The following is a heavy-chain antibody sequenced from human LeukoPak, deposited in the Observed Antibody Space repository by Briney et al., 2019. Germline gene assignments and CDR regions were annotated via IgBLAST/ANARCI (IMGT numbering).Heavy chain of an antibody. D-gene: IGHD1-26*01. CDR1: GFTFSTYA. CDR3: GTHSGTKSGIGSFDM. Sequence: GGSLRLSCAASGFTFSTYAMSWVRQAPGKGLEWVSSMSASGGSIYYADSVKGRFTISRDNSKSTLYLQMNSLRADDTANYYCGTHSGTKSGIGSFDMWGQGTMVTVSS. J-gene: IGHJ3*02. CDR2: MSASGGSI. V-gene: IGHV3-23*01.